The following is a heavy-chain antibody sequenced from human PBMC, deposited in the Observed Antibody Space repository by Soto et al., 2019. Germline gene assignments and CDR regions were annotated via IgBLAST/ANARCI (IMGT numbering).Heavy chain of an antibody. CDR1: GGSIISYY. CDR2: IYYSGST. CDR3: ARGTYYFDY. Sequence: PSETLSLTCTVSGGSIISYYCNCIRQPPVKGLEWIVYIYYSGSTNYNPSLKSRVTISVDTSKNQFSLKLSSVTAADTAVYYCARGTYYFDYWGQGTLVTVSS. V-gene: IGHV4-59*01. J-gene: IGHJ4*02. D-gene: IGHD3-10*01.